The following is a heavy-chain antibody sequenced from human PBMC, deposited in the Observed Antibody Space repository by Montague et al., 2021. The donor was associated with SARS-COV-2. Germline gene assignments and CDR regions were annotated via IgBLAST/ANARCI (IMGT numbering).Heavy chain of an antibody. J-gene: IGHJ5*02. V-gene: IGHV4-61*02. CDR3: ARDGYSSGWSGLHWLDP. D-gene: IGHD6-25*01. CDR2: IYTSGST. Sequence: TLSLTCTVSIGSISSGSYYWSWIRQPAGKGLEWIGRIYTSGSTNYNPSLKSRVTISVDTPKNQFSLKLSSVTAADTAVYYCARDGYSSGWSGLHWLDPWGQGTLSPSPQ. CDR1: IGSISSGSYY.